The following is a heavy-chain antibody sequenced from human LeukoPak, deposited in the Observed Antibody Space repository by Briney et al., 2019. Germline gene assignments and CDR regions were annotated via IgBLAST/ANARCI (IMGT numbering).Heavy chain of an antibody. CDR2: INSDGSST. J-gene: IGHJ4*02. CDR1: GFTFSSYW. D-gene: IGHD3-22*01. CDR3: ASLMGDYYDSSGYPLDY. Sequence: SGGSLRLSCAASGFTFSSYWMHWVRQAPGKGLVWVSRINSDGSSTSYADSVKGLFTISRDNAKNTLYLQMNSLRAEDTAVYYCASLMGDYYDSSGYPLDYWGQGTLVTVSS. V-gene: IGHV3-74*01.